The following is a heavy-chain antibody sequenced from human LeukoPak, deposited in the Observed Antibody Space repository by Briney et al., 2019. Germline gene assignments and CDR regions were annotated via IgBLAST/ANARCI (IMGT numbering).Heavy chain of an antibody. Sequence: ASVKVSCKASGYTFSNYGFSWVRQAPGQGLEWIGWISAYNGNTKSVQKLQGRVTMTTDTSTSTAYMELRSLRYDDTAVYYCAGDKTTGGWYEFDYWGQGSLVTVSS. CDR3: AGDKTTGGWYEFDY. D-gene: IGHD6-19*01. V-gene: IGHV1-18*01. CDR2: ISAYNGNT. CDR1: GYTFSNYG. J-gene: IGHJ4*02.